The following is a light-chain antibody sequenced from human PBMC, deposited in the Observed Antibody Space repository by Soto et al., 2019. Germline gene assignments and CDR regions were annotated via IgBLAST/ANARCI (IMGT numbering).Light chain of an antibody. J-gene: IGKJ1*01. V-gene: IGKV3-20*01. CDR1: QSVSSSY. CDR3: QQYGSSPRT. Sequence: EIVLTQSPGTLSLSPGERATLSCRASQSVSSSYLAWYQQKPGRAPRLLIYGASSRAPGIPDRFSGSGSGTAFTLTIRRLEPEDFAVYYCQQYGSSPRTFGQGTKVEIK. CDR2: GAS.